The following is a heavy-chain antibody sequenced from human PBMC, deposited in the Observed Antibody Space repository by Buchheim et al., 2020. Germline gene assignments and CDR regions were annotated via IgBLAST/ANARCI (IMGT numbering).Heavy chain of an antibody. CDR3: AKDLNTYNWNSGEGLDY. V-gene: IGHV3-30*18. Sequence: VQLLESGGGLVQPGGSLRLSCAASGFTFSSYAMSWVRQAPGKGLEWVAVIPYDGNNKYYVDSVKGRFTISRDNPKNTLYLQMNSLRAEDTAVYYCAKDLNTYNWNSGEGLDYWGQGTL. CDR2: IPYDGNNK. CDR1: GFTFSSYA. J-gene: IGHJ4*02. D-gene: IGHD1-7*01.